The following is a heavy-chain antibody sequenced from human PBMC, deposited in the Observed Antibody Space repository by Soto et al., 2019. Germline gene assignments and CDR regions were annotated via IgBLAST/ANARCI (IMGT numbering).Heavy chain of an antibody. D-gene: IGHD1-7*01. J-gene: IGHJ4*02. CDR2: INPSGGST. CDR3: ARGAPSLELRHY. V-gene: IGHV1-46*01. Sequence: GASVKVSCKASGYTFTRYYMHWVRLAPGQGLEWMGIINPSGGSTNYAQKFQGRVTMTRDTSTSTVYMELSSLRSEDTAVYYCARGAPSLELRHYWGQGTLVTVSS. CDR1: GYTFTRYY.